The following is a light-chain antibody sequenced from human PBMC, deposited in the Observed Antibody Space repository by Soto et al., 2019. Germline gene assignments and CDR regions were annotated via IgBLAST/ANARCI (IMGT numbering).Light chain of an antibody. J-gene: IGKJ2*01. CDR3: QQYNNWPRT. CDR2: GAS. CDR1: QSLSSN. V-gene: IGKV3-15*01. Sequence: EIVMTQSPDTLSVSPGERATLACRATQSLSSNLAWYQQKPDQAPRLLIYGASKRATGIPARFSGSGSGTEFTLTISGLQSEDFAVYYCQQYNNWPRTFGQGTKLEIK.